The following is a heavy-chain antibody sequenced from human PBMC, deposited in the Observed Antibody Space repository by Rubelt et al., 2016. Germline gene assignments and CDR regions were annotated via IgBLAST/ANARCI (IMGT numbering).Heavy chain of an antibody. Sequence: QVQLVQSGAEVKKPGASVKVSCKASGYTFTSYYMHWVRQAPGQGLEWMGIINPSGGSTTYAQKFQGRVTMSRDTSTSTVYMDLSSLRCEDTAVYYCARVGFYYDSGSYVDWGQGTLVTVSS. CDR1: GYTFTSYY. CDR2: INPSGGST. CDR3: ARVGFYYDSGSYVD. V-gene: IGHV1-46*01. D-gene: IGHD3-10*01. J-gene: IGHJ4*02.